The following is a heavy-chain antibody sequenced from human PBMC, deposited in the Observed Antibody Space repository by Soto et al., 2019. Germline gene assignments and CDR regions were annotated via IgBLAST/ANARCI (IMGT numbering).Heavy chain of an antibody. J-gene: IGHJ4*02. D-gene: IGHD2-2*01. CDR2: ISGSGGSP. CDR1: GFTFSNYA. V-gene: IGHV3-23*01. CDR3: AKDPSCPIYRSSTTPFEY. Sequence: PGGSLRLSCAASGFTFSNYAMNWVRQAPGKGLEWVSTISGSGGSPYYADSVKGRFTISRDNSKNTLYLQMNSLRAEDTAVYYRAKDPSCPIYRSSTTPFEYRGQGTLVPVSS.